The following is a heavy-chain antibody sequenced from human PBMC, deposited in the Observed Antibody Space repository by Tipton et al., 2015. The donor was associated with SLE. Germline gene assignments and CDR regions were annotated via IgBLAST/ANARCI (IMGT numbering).Heavy chain of an antibody. CDR3: AREGEMATTGYYFQY. CDR1: GDSVSRYY. D-gene: IGHD5-24*01. J-gene: IGHJ4*02. Sequence: TLSLTCAVSGDSVSRYYWNWLRQPAGKGLEWIGRVYTSGNINYNPSLRGRITMSVDTSKNQFSLKLSSVTAADTAVYYCAREGEMATTGYYFQYWGQGALVTVSS. CDR2: VYTSGNI. V-gene: IGHV4-4*07.